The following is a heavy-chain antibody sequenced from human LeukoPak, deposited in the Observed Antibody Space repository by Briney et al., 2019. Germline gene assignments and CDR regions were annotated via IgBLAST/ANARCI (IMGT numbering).Heavy chain of an antibody. CDR3: ARDHSAAGVDY. CDR2: ISFDGSNK. CDR1: GFTFSDYG. D-gene: IGHD6-13*01. J-gene: IGHJ4*02. V-gene: IGHV3-30*03. Sequence: GGSLRLSCAASGFTFSDYGMHWVRQAPGKGLEWVSVISFDGSNKYYADSVKGRFAISRDNSKNTLYLQMNSLRAEDTAVYYCARDHSAAGVDYWGQGTLVTVSS.